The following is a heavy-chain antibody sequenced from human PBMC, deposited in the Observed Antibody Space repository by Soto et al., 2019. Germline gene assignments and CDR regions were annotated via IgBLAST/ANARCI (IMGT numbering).Heavy chain of an antibody. CDR3: VKDLPVWSGYAYSENH. CDR1: GFDFSSQV. V-gene: IGHV3-23*01. Sequence: EVQLFEPGGGLVQPGESLRLSCVGSGFDFSSQVMSWVRQAPGKGLEWVSSVSGSGGSKHFPDFLKGRFSSSRDNSKNTQYLGMNCLRVEDTAVYYCVKDLPVWSGYAYSENHWGQGTLVTVSS. D-gene: IGHD3-3*01. J-gene: IGHJ5*02. CDR2: VSGSGGSK.